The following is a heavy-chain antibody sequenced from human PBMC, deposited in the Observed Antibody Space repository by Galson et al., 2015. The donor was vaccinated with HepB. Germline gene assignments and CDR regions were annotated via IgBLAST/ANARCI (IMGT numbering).Heavy chain of an antibody. CDR2: INPYNGNT. D-gene: IGHD3-3*01. CDR1: GYTFINYD. CDR3: AREIGVARFLEWLPTTFDP. J-gene: IGHJ5*02. V-gene: IGHV1-18*01. Sequence: SVKVSCKASGYTFINYDITWVRQAPGQGLEWMGWINPYNGNTNYAQNLQGRVTMSTDTATSTAYMELRSLRSDDTAVYFCAREIGVARFLEWLPTTFDPWGQGTLVTVSS.